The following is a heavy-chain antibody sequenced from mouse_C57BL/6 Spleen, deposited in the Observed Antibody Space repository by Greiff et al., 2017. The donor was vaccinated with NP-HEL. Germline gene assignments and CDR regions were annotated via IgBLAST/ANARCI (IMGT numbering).Heavy chain of an antibody. J-gene: IGHJ2*01. V-gene: IGHV1-22*01. CDR2: INPNNGGT. CDR3: ASPLIYYYGSSRDY. D-gene: IGHD1-1*01. Sequence: VHVKQSGPELVKPGASVKMSCKASGYTFTDYNMHWVKQSHGKSLEWIGYINPNNGGTSYNQKFKGKATLTVNKSSSTAYMELRSLTSDDSAVYYCASPLIYYYGSSRDYWGQGTTLTVSS. CDR1: GYTFTDYN.